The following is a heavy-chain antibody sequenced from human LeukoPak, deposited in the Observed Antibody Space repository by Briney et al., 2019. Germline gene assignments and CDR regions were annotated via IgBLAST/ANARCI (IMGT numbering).Heavy chain of an antibody. CDR3: ANAASYSVVY. J-gene: IGHJ4*02. V-gene: IGHV4-39*01. D-gene: IGHD1-26*01. CDR2: MYFSGST. CDR1: GGSVSSSFYY. Sequence: PSETLSLTCTVSGGSVSSSFYYWGWIRQPPGKGLEWIGSMYFSGSTHYNPSLKSRVTISVDTSKNQFSLKLTSVTAADTAVYYCANAASYSVVYWGQGTLVTVSS.